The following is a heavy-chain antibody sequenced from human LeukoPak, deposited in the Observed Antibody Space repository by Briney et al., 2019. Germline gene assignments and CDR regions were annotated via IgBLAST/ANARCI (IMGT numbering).Heavy chain of an antibody. D-gene: IGHD6-13*01. J-gene: IGHJ4*02. Sequence: PGGSLRLSCAASGFTFDDYAMHWVRHAPGKGLEWVLGISWNSGSIGYADSVKGRFTISRDNAKNSLYLQMNSLRAEDTALYYCAKDVSSSWYYFDYWGQGTLVTVSS. CDR2: ISWNSGSI. CDR1: GFTFDDYA. CDR3: AKDVSSSWYYFDY. V-gene: IGHV3-9*01.